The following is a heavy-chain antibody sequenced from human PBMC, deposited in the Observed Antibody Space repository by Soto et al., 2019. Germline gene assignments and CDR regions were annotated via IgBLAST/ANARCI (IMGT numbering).Heavy chain of an antibody. CDR3: AHLPLVVDDWYFDL. CDR2: IYWDDDK. J-gene: IGHJ2*01. CDR1: GFSLSTSGVG. V-gene: IGHV2-5*02. Sequence: QITLKESGPTLVKPTQTLTLTCTFSGFSLSTSGVGVGWIRQPPGKALEWLALIYWDDDKRYSPSLKNRLTITKDTSKRQFVLTMTNMDPVDTATYYCAHLPLVVDDWYFDLWGRGTLVTVSS.